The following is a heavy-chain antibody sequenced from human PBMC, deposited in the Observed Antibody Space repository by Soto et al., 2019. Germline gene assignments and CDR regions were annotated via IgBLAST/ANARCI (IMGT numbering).Heavy chain of an antibody. Sequence: QVQLVESGGGAVQPGGSRRLSCAASEFTFSNYAMHWVRQAPGTGLQWLAVISYDGNNKYYADSVECRFTISRDNSKITVYLQMNSLRLEDTAVYYCARGPSYSDSYFDHWGQGTLVTVSS. V-gene: IGHV3-30*03. D-gene: IGHD4-17*01. CDR3: ARGPSYSDSYFDH. CDR1: EFTFSNYA. J-gene: IGHJ4*02. CDR2: ISYDGNNK.